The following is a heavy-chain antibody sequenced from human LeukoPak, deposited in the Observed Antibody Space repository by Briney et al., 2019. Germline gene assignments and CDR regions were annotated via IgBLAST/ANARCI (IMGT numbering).Heavy chain of an antibody. CDR3: ARVTAEAFDI. CDR2: IYYSGST. V-gene: IGHV4-59*01. D-gene: IGHD2-21*02. Sequence: PSETLSLTCTVSGGSISSYYWSWIRQPPGKGLEWIGYIYYSGSTNYNPSLKSRVTISVDTSKNQFSLKLSSVTAADTAVYYCARVTAEAFDIWGQGTMVTVSS. J-gene: IGHJ3*02. CDR1: GGSISSYY.